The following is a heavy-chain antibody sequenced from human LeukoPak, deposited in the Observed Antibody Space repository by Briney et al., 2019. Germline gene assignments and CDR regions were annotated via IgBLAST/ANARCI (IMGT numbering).Heavy chain of an antibody. V-gene: IGHV3-23*01. J-gene: IGHJ4*02. CDR2: ISGSGGST. Sequence: SGGSLRLSCAASGFTFSSYAMSWVRQAPGKGLEWVSAISGSGGSTYYADSVKGRFTISRDSSKNTLYLQMNSLRAEDTAVYYCAKLVVVRGYFDYWGQGTLVTVSS. CDR1: GFTFSSYA. CDR3: AKLVVVRGYFDY. D-gene: IGHD3-22*01.